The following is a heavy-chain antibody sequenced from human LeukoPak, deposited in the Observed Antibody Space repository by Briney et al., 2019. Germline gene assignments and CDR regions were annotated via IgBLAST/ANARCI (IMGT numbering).Heavy chain of an antibody. D-gene: IGHD3-22*01. J-gene: IGHJ4*02. V-gene: IGHV1-18*01. Sequence: ASVQVSCKASGYSFTSYGINWVRQAPGQGLEWMGWISTDNGNTDYAQNLQGRVTMTTDTSTSTAYMELRSLRSDDTAVYYCARFSKAPMITYHYLDSWGQGTLVTVSS. CDR2: ISTDNGNT. CDR1: GYSFTSYG. CDR3: ARFSKAPMITYHYLDS.